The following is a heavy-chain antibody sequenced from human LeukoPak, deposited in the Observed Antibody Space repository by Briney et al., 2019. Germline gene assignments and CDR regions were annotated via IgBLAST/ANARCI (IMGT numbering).Heavy chain of an antibody. D-gene: IGHD6-13*01. V-gene: IGHV4-59*08. CDR3: ARSAPPGSRPYYYYGMDV. CDR2: IYYSGST. CDR1: GGSISSYY. Sequence: SETLSLTCTVSGGSISSYYWSWIRQPPGKGLEWIGYIYYSGSTNYNPSLKSRVTISVDTSKNQFSLKLSSVTAADTAVYYCARSAPPGSRPYYYYGMDVWGQGTTVNVSS. J-gene: IGHJ6*02.